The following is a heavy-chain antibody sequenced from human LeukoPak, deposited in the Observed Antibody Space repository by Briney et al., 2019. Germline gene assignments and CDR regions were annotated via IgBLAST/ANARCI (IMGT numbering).Heavy chain of an antibody. CDR2: INPNSGDA. CDR1: GYLFIGQF. V-gene: IGHV1-2*02. J-gene: IGHJ6*02. Sequence: ASVKVSCKASGYLFIGQFLHWVRQAPGQGLEWMGWINPNSGDAKFAHQFQGRVTGSRDTSISTVYVELSSLTSDDTAVYYCLRARSGMDVWGQGTAVTVSS. CDR3: LRARSGMDV.